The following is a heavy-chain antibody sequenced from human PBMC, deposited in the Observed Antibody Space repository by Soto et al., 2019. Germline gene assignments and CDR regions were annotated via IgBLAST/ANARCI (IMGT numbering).Heavy chain of an antibody. D-gene: IGHD3-16*02. CDR2: IYHSGST. CDR3: ATKPPRYTVWYYFYY. CDR1: GGSISNFY. J-gene: IGHJ4*02. V-gene: IGHV4-59*03. Sequence: SETLSRTCTVSGGSISNFYWSWIRQPPGKGLEWIGYIYHSGSTNYNPSLKSRVTISVDTSKNQLSLNLSSVTAADTAVSYCATKPPRYTVWYYFYYWGQGALVTVSS.